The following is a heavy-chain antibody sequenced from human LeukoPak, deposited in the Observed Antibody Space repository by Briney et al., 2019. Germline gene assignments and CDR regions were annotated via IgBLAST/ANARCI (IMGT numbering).Heavy chain of an antibody. CDR3: ARGETYLPAAVFDY. Sequence: ASVTVSCKASGYTFTGHYMHWVRQAPGQGLEWMGWISAYNGNTNYAQKLQGRVTMTTDTSTSTAYMELRSLRSDDTAVYYCARGETYLPAAVFDYWGQGTLVTVSS. D-gene: IGHD2-2*01. CDR1: GYTFTGHY. V-gene: IGHV1-18*04. J-gene: IGHJ4*02. CDR2: ISAYNGNT.